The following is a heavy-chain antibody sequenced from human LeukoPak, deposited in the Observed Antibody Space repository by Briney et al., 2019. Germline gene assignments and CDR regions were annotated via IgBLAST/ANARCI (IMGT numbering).Heavy chain of an antibody. CDR1: GGSISSGAYY. Sequence: SETLSLTCTVSGGSISSGAYYWSWIRQHPGKGLEWIGYIYYSGSTYYNPSLKSRVTISIDTYKNQFSLKLSSVTAADTAVYYCARLNCSGGSCYSVDHWGQGALVTVSS. J-gene: IGHJ5*02. V-gene: IGHV4-30-4*08. CDR3: ARLNCSGGSCYSVDH. CDR2: IYYSGST. D-gene: IGHD2-15*01.